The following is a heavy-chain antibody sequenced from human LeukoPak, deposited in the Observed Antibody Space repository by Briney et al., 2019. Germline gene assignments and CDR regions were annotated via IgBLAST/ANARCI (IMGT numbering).Heavy chain of an antibody. CDR3: ARGPYSSSPNWFDP. V-gene: IGHV1-2*02. Sequence: ASVKVSCKASGYTFTAYYMHWVRQPPGQGLDWMGWINPKSGGTNYAQKFQGRVTMTRDTSITTAYMELTSLRSDDTAVYYCARGPYSSSPNWFDPWGQGTLVTVSS. CDR2: INPKSGGT. J-gene: IGHJ5*02. CDR1: GYTFTAYY. D-gene: IGHD6-6*01.